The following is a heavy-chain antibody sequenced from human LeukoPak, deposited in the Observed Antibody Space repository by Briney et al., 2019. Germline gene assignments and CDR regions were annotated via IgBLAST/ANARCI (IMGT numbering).Heavy chain of an antibody. D-gene: IGHD6-13*01. V-gene: IGHV4-38-2*02. CDR1: GGSISSYY. CDR2: IYHSGST. J-gene: IGHJ3*02. Sequence: SETLSLTCTVSGGSISSYYWGWIRQPPGKGLEWIGSIYHSGSTHYNPPLKSRVTLSVDTSKNQFSLKLNSVTAADTAVYYCARGGVESVSACANVGCIAAVSDAFDIWGQGTMVTVST. CDR3: ARGGVESVSACANVGCIAAVSDAFDI.